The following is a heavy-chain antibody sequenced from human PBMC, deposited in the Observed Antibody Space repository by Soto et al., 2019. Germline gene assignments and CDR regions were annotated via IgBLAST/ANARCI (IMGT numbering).Heavy chain of an antibody. J-gene: IGHJ6*02. D-gene: IGHD2-2*02. CDR3: AREYTAWPLAYGLDV. V-gene: IGHV3-21*01. CDR1: GFTFSTYS. Sequence: GGSLRLSCVGSGFTFSTYSTNWVRQAPGKGLEWVSSISSRSDIYYADSVKGRFTISRDNAKNSVSLQMNSLRAEDTAVYYCAREYTAWPLAYGLDVWGQGTTVTVSS. CDR2: ISSRSDI.